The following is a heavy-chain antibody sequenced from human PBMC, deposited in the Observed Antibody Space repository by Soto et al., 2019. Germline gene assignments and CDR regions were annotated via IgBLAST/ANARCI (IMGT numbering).Heavy chain of an antibody. V-gene: IGHV1-2*02. D-gene: IGHD6-13*01. CDR1: GYTFTGYY. J-gene: IGHJ4*02. CDR3: ARGRQAAGTFDY. CDR2: INPNSGGT. Sequence: ASVKVSCKASGYTFTGYYMHWVRQAPGQGLEWMGWINPNSGGTNYAQKFQGRVTMTRDTSISTAYMELSRLRSDDTAVYHCARGRQAAGTFDYRGQGSLVAVSS.